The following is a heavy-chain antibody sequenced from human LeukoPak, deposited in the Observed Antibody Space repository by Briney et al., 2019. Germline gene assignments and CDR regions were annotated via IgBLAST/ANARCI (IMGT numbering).Heavy chain of an antibody. Sequence: GGSLRLSCAASGFTFSSYAMSWVRQAPGKGLEWVSGISGSGANTYYADSVRGRFTISRDNSKNTLYLQKNSLRADDTAIYYCAKSMTLQWRGFFDLWGRGTHVTVSS. CDR1: GFTFSSYA. D-gene: IGHD6-19*01. CDR2: ISGSGANT. CDR3: AKSMTLQWRGFFDL. J-gene: IGHJ2*01. V-gene: IGHV3-23*01.